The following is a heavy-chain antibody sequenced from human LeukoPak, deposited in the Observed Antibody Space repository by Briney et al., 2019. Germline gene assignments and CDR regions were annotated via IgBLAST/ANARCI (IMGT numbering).Heavy chain of an antibody. CDR2: ITSDSNDI. J-gene: IGHJ4*02. CDR3: ARDRMGGSFDY. CDR1: GFACSTYA. Sequence: GGSLGLSCAASGFACSTYAMNWVRQAPGKALEWVSFITSDSNDIYYADSMKGRFTISRDNAENSLYLQLNSLSAEDTAVYYCARDRMGGSFDYWGQGTLVTVSS. V-gene: IGHV3-48*01. D-gene: IGHD2-15*01.